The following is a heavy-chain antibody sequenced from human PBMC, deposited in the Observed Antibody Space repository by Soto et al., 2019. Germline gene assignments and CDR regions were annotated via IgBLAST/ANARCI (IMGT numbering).Heavy chain of an antibody. CDR3: ARDLGFGEYSSSYFDY. Sequence: QVQLVQSGAEVKKPGASVKVSCKASGYTFTSYYMHWVRQAPGQGLEWMGIINPSGGSTSYAQKFQGRVTMTRDTSTSTVYMELSSLRSEDTAVYYCARDLGFGEYSSSYFDYWGQGTLVTVSS. V-gene: IGHV1-46*03. CDR2: INPSGGST. D-gene: IGHD6-6*01. CDR1: GYTFTSYY. J-gene: IGHJ4*02.